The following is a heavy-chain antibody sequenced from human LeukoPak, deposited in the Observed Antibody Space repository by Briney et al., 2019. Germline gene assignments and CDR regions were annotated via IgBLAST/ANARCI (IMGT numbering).Heavy chain of an antibody. CDR1: GDSISSSNYY. V-gene: IGHV4-39*01. CDR2: IYYSGST. Sequence: KPSHTLSLTCTVSGDSISSSNYYWSWIRKPPGKGLEWIANIYYSGSTYYTPSLKSRVTISVDTSKNQFSLKLTSVTAADTAVYYCARTIAVAGSDYYYGMDVWGQGTTVTVSS. CDR3: ARTIAVAGSDYYYGMDV. J-gene: IGHJ6*02. D-gene: IGHD6-19*01.